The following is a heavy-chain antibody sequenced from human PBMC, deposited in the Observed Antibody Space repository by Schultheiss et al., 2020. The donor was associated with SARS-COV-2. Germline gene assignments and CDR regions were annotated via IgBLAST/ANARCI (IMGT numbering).Heavy chain of an antibody. CDR2: INRSGNT. CDR3: ARGGYSYGFQPYYFDY. CDR1: GGSISSGSYY. D-gene: IGHD5-18*01. Sequence: SETLSLTCTVSGGSISSGSYYWSWIRQPAGKGLEWIGRINRSGNTNYNPSLKSRVTISVDTSRNQFSLKLSSVTAADTAVYYCARGGYSYGFQPYYFDYWGQGTLVTVSS. J-gene: IGHJ4*02. V-gene: IGHV4-61*02.